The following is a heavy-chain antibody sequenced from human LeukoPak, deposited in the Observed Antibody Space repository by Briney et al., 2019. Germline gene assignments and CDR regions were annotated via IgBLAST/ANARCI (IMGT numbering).Heavy chain of an antibody. CDR2: ISSSSSTI. CDR1: GFTFSSYA. Sequence: GGSLRLSCAASGFTFSSYAMHWVRQAPGKGLEWVSYISSSSSTIYYADSVKGRFTISRDNAKNSLYLQMNSLRAEDTAVYYCARQQLAESPALSYYYYYMDVWGKGTTVTVSS. V-gene: IGHV3-48*01. J-gene: IGHJ6*03. CDR3: ARQQLAESPALSYYYYYMDV. D-gene: IGHD6-13*01.